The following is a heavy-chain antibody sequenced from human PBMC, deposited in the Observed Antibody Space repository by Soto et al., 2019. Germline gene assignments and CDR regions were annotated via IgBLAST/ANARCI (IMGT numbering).Heavy chain of an antibody. D-gene: IGHD1-7*01. Sequence: PSETLSLTCAVSGGSFTSNNWWTWVRQPPGHGLEWVGESYRTGSTNYNPSLKSRVTISLDKSENQFSLKVTSLTAADTAVYYCASRDPGTSVDYWGQGTLVTVSS. CDR1: GGSFTSNNW. V-gene: IGHV4-4*02. CDR3: ASRDPGTSVDY. CDR2: SYRTGST. J-gene: IGHJ4*02.